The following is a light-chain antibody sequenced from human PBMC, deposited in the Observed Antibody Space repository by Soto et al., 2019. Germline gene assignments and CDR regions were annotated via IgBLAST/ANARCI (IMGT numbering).Light chain of an antibody. Sequence: QSALTQPASVSGSLGQSMTISCTGTSGDIGIYNFVSWFHQRPAKAPKLLIFEVHNRPSGVSDRFSASKSGNAASLTISGLQADDEGDYYCTSYTRSNTRVFGGGTKLTVL. J-gene: IGLJ3*02. CDR3: TSYTRSNTRV. CDR2: EVH. CDR1: SGDIGIYNF. V-gene: IGLV2-14*01.